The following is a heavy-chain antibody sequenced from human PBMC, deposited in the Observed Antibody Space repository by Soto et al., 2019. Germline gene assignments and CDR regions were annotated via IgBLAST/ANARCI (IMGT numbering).Heavy chain of an antibody. D-gene: IGHD4-17*01. CDR1: GATFHSYA. CDR3: ARDRVPRDYGDSGA. J-gene: IGHJ5*02. CDR2: IIPLFGTA. Sequence: QVQLVQSGSEVKKPGSSVKVSCKAFGATFHSYAISWVRQAPGQGLEWMGEIIPLFGTAHYAQKFQGRVTIAAYEPXTTAYMELSSLTSEDTAGYYCARDRVPRDYGDSGAWGQGTLVTVSS. V-gene: IGHV1-69*12.